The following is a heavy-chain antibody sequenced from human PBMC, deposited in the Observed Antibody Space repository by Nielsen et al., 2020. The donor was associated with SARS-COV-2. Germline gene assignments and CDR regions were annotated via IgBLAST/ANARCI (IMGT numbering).Heavy chain of an antibody. Sequence: ASVKVSCKASGYTFTGYYMHWVRQAPGQGLEWMGRINPNSGGTNYAQKFQGRVTMTRDTSISTAYMELSRLRSDDTAVYYCARDPLGYCSSTSCSGHYYYGMDVWGQGTTVTVSS. CDR3: ARDPLGYCSSTSCSGHYYYGMDV. J-gene: IGHJ6*02. V-gene: IGHV1-2*06. CDR2: INPNSGGT. D-gene: IGHD2-2*03. CDR1: GYTFTGYY.